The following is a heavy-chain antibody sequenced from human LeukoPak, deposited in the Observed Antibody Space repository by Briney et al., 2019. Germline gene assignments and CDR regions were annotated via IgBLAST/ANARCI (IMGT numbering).Heavy chain of an antibody. J-gene: IGHJ6*03. CDR3: ARDVVVVVAATPYYYYYMDV. V-gene: IGHV3-48*04. CDR1: GFTFSSYS. Sequence: GGSLRLSCAASGFTFSSYSMNWVRQAPGKGLEWVSYISSSGSTIYYADSVKGRFTISRDNAKNSLYLQMNSLRAEDTALYYCARDVVVVVAATPYYYYYMDVWGKGTTVTVSS. D-gene: IGHD2-15*01. CDR2: ISSSGSTI.